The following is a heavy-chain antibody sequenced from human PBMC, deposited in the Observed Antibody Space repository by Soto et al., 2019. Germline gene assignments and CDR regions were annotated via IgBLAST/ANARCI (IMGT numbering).Heavy chain of an antibody. CDR2: ISYSGTT. CDR1: GGPINKNHYY. V-gene: IGHV4-39*07. CDR3: SRGILV. J-gene: IGHJ4*02. D-gene: IGHD5-18*01. Sequence: PSETLSLTCTVSGGPINKNHYYWGWVRQPPGKGLEWIGSISYSGTTYFNPSLKSRVVKSVDTSRNQFSLRLTSVTAADTAVYYCSRGILVWGQGALVTVSS.